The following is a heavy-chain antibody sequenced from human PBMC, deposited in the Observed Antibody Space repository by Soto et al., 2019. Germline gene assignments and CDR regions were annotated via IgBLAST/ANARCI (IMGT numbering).Heavy chain of an antibody. Sequence: GASVQVSCKDSGYTFTGYYMHWVRQAPGQGLEWMGWISAYNGNTNYAQKLQGRVTMTTDTSTSTAYMELRSLRSDDTAVYYCARGRDYYDSSGYSDYWGQGTLVTVSS. CDR1: GYTFTGYY. CDR2: ISAYNGNT. D-gene: IGHD3-22*01. J-gene: IGHJ4*02. V-gene: IGHV1-18*04. CDR3: ARGRDYYDSSGYSDY.